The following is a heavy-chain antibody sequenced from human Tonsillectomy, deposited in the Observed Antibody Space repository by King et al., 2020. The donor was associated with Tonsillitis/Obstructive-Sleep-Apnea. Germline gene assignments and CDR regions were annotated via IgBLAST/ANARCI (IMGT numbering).Heavy chain of an antibody. CDR3: TRAAHDYYGSGSYRSGAFDI. CDR2: IRSKAYGGTT. V-gene: IGHV3-49*04. Sequence: QLVQSGGGLVQPGRSLRLSCTASGFTFVDYAMSWVRQAPGKGLEWVGFIRSKAYGGTTEYAASVKGRFTISRDDSKSIAYLQMNSLKTEDTAVYYCTRAAHDYYGSGSYRSGAFDIWGQGTMVTVSS. D-gene: IGHD3-10*01. CDR1: GFTFVDYA. J-gene: IGHJ3*02.